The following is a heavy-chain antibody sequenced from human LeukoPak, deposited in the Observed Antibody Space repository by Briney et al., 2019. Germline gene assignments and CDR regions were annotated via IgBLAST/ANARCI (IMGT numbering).Heavy chain of an antibody. CDR2: IDSDGSST. V-gene: IGHV3-74*01. J-gene: IGHJ4*02. Sequence: PGGSLRLSCAASGFTFSNYWMHWVRQAPGKGLVWVSRIDSDGSSTNYADSVKGRFTISRDNAKNTLYLQMNSLRAEDTAVYYCTGGGSITVAGYWGQGTLVTVSS. CDR3: TGGGSITVAGY. CDR1: GFTFSNYW. D-gene: IGHD6-19*01.